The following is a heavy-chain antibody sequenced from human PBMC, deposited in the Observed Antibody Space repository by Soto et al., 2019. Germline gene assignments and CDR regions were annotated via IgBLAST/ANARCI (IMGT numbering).Heavy chain of an antibody. V-gene: IGHV3-15*01. CDR2: IKSNSDGTTT. Sequence: GESLRLSCAASGFTFSNVWMSWVRQGPGKGMEWVGRIKSNSDGTTTEYAASVKGRFIISRDDSKSIAYLQMNSLKTEDTAVYYCNSGAGNWGQGTQVTVS. J-gene: IGHJ4*02. CDR3: NSGAGN. CDR1: GFTFSNVW. D-gene: IGHD6-19*01.